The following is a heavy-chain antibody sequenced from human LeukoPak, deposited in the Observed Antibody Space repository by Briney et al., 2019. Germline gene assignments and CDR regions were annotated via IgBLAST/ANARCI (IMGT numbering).Heavy chain of an antibody. CDR2: IKEDGSER. V-gene: IGHV3-7*01. Sequence: GGSLRLSCAASGFTFSSYAMSWVRQAPGKGLEWVANIKEDGSERHYVDSVKGRFTISRDNAKNSLYLQMNSLRAEDTGVYYCEWSTSPNWGQGTLVTVSS. CDR1: GFTFSSYA. D-gene: IGHD2-8*01. J-gene: IGHJ4*02. CDR3: EWSTSPN.